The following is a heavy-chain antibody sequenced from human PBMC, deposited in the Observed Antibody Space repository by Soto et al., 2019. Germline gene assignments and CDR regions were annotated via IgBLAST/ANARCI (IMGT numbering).Heavy chain of an antibody. D-gene: IGHD3-10*01. V-gene: IGHV3-74*01. Sequence: EVQLVESGGGLVQPGGSLRLSCAASGFTLSSYWMHWVRQAPGKGLVWVSRIKSDGSNINYADSVKGRFTISRDNAKNTLYLQMNSLRAEDTAIYYCARGGFSGSGSFIQGDYWGQGTLVTVSS. CDR3: ARGGFSGSGSFIQGDY. CDR1: GFTLSSYW. J-gene: IGHJ4*02. CDR2: IKSDGSNI.